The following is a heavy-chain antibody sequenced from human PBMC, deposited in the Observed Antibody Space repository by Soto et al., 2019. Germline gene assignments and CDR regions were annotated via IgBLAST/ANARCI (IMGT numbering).Heavy chain of an antibody. V-gene: IGHV1-18*01. CDR1: GYTFNTYF. J-gene: IGHJ4*02. CDR3: AGDNGNSFDY. CDR2: ISPHNGNT. Sequence: HVQLVQSGGELKKPGASVKVSCNTSGYTFNTYFITWVRQAPGQGLEWMGWISPHNGNTNYAEKFQGRVTMTADTITKTAYMELRNLRIDDTAVYYCAGDNGNSFDYWGQGTPVTVSS.